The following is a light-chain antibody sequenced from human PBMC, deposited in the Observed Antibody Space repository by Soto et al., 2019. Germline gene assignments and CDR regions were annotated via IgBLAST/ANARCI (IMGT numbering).Light chain of an antibody. CDR3: QQYNSYSRT. V-gene: IGKV1-5*03. CDR2: KAS. J-gene: IGKJ1*01. CDR1: QSISSW. Sequence: DIQMTQSPSTLSASVGDRVTITCRDSQSISSWLAWYQQKPGKAPKLLIYKASSLESGVPSRFSGSGSGTEFTLTISSLQPDDFATYYCQQYNSYSRTFGQGTKVEI.